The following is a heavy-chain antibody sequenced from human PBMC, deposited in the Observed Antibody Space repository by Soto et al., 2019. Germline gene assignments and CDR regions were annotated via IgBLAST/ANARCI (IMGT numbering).Heavy chain of an antibody. CDR3: AREARGNSRVYYYYGMDV. CDR2: ISAYNGDT. J-gene: IGHJ6*02. V-gene: IGHV1-18*01. Sequence: QVQLVQSGAEVKKPGASVKVSCKASGYTFTTYGISWVRQAPGQGLEWMGWISAYNGDTNYAQNLQGRVTMTTDTSTTTAYMEQRSLRSDDTAVYYCAREARGNSRVYYYYGMDVWGQGTTVTVSS. CDR1: GYTFTTYG. D-gene: IGHD5-18*01.